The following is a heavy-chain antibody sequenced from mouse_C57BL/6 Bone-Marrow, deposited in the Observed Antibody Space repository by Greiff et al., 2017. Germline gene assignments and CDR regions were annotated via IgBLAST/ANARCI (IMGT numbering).Heavy chain of an antibody. J-gene: IGHJ1*03. V-gene: IGHV1-81*01. D-gene: IGHD1-3*01. CDR3: ARQLAHWYFDV. CDR2: IYPRSGNT. CDR1: GYTFTSYG. Sequence: VKLMESGAELARPGASVKLSCKASGYTFTSYGISWVKQRTGQGLEWIGEIYPRSGNTYYNEKFKGKATLTADKSSSTAYMELRSLTSEDSAVYFCARQLAHWYFDVWGTGTTVTVSS.